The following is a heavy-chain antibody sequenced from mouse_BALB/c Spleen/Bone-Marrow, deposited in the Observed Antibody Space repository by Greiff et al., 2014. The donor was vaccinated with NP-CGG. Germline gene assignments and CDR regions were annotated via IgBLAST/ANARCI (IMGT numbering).Heavy chain of an antibody. CDR2: FYPGSNSI. J-gene: IGHJ4*01. CDR1: GYTFTDYI. D-gene: IGHD2-4*01. V-gene: IGHV1-62-2*01. Sequence: VQLQQSGAGLVKPGASVKLSCKASGYTFTDYIIHGVKQRSGQGLEWIGWFYPGSNSIKYNEKFKDKATLTADKSSSTVYMELSRLTSEDSAVYFCARHEEGGYDYDVGSYAMDYWGQGTSVTVSS. CDR3: ARHEEGGYDYDVGSYAMDY.